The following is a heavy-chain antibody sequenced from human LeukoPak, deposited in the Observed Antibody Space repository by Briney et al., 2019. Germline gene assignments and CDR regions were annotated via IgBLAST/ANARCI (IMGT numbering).Heavy chain of an antibody. J-gene: IGHJ3*02. CDR1: GGSISSHY. D-gene: IGHD2-2*01. CDR3: AAGYCSSTSCYDAFDI. V-gene: IGHV4-59*11. CDR2: IYYSGST. Sequence: SETLSLTCTVSGGSISSHYWSWIRQPPGKGLEWIGYIYYSGSTNYNPSLESRVTISVDTSKNQFSLKLSSVTAADTAVCYCAAGYCSSTSCYDAFDIWGQGTMVTVSS.